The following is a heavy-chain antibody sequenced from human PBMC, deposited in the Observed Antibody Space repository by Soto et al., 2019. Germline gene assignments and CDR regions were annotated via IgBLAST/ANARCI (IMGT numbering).Heavy chain of an antibody. V-gene: IGHV1-69*01. CDR2: IIPLFGTT. Sequence: QVRLLQSGAEVKRPGSSVKVSCTASGGTFTNYAVSWVRQAPGQGLEWIGGIIPLFGTTNSAQKFQGRVTFTADDSANTAYMKLSSLRSEDTAVYYCARELTPRLKFDYWGQGTLFTVSS. D-gene: IGHD1-20*01. CDR1: GGTFTNYA. J-gene: IGHJ4*02. CDR3: ARELTPRLKFDY.